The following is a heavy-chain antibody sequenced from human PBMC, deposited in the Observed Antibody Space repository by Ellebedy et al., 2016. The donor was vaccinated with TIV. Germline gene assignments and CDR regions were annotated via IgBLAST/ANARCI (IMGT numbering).Heavy chain of an antibody. CDR3: ARATSGFDY. V-gene: IGHV3-23*01. D-gene: IGHD5-24*01. J-gene: IGHJ4*02. CDR2: ISDSGGNT. Sequence: GESLNISCAASGFSFSSYAMTWVRQAPGKGREWVSGISDSGGNTYYADSVKGRFSISRDNSKNTLYLQMNSLRAEDTAVYYCARATSGFDYWGQGALATVSS. CDR1: GFSFSSYA.